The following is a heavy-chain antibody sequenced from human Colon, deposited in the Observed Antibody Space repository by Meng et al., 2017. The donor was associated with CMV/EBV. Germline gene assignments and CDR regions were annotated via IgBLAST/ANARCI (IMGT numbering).Heavy chain of an antibody. V-gene: IGHV4-34*01. J-gene: IGHJ4*02. CDR3: ASPYYYDSSGYNN. CDR2: INHSGST. CDR1: GGSFSGYY. Sequence: VQLQHVGAGLLYPSGSPSLTCAVYGGSFSGYYWGWIRQSPGKGLEWIGEINHSGSTNYNPSLKSRVTISVDTSKNQFSLKLSSVTAADTAVYYCASPYYYDSSGYNNWGQGTLVTVSS. D-gene: IGHD3-22*01.